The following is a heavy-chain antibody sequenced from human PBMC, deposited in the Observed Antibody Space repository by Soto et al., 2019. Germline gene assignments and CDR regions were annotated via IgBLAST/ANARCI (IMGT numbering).Heavy chain of an antibody. J-gene: IGHJ4*02. V-gene: IGHV3-23*04. D-gene: IGHD2-21*02. CDR3: AEGGGGDHGY. CDR1: GFIFTTSD. CDR2: ITITGDTT. Sequence: EVQLVESEGGLVQPGGSLRLSCEASGFIFTTSDMSWVRQAPGKGLEWISSITITGDTTHYADSVKGRFTISRDNSRNTVDLQMNSLRGDRPAVYYCAEGGGGDHGYWGQGTLVAVSS.